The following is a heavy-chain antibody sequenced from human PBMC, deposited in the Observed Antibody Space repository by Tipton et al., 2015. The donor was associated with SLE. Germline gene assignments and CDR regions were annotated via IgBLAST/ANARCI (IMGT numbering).Heavy chain of an antibody. CDR1: GFTFSTYG. J-gene: IGHJ2*01. CDR2: VSGRGGGT. V-gene: IGHV3-23*01. Sequence: SLRLSCAASGFTFSTYGMSWVRQAPGKGLEWVSAVSGRGGGTHYADSVKGRFTISKDNSKNTLYLQMNSLRAEDTAVYYCARGTTVTPDWYFDLWGRGTLVTVSS. CDR3: ARGTTVTPDWYFDL. D-gene: IGHD4-17*01.